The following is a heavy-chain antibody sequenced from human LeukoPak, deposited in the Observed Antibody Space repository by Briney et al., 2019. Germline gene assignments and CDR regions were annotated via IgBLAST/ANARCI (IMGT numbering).Heavy chain of an antibody. CDR3: ARVSYYYDSSGYRTTEYYFDY. CDR2: IYYSGST. V-gene: IGHV4-59*01. J-gene: IGHJ4*02. D-gene: IGHD3-22*01. CDR1: GGSISSYY. Sequence: SETLSLTCTVSGGSISSYYWSWIRQPPGKGLEWIGYIYYSGSTNYNPSLKSRVTISVDTSKNQFSLKLSSVTAADTAVYYCARVSYYYDSSGYRTTEYYFDYWGQGTLVTVSS.